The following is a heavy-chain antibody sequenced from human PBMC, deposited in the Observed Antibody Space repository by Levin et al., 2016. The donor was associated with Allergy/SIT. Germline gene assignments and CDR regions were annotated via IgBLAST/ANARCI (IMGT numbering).Heavy chain of an antibody. CDR1: GGSVSGYY. V-gene: IGHV4-4*07. CDR3: ARTCSNSICHHWYFDL. J-gene: IGHJ2*01. Sequence: SETLSLTCGVSGGSVSGYYWSWVRQPAGRGLEWIGRIHASGNTDFSPSLKSRVTMSVDTSTNQLSLNLRSVTAADTAVYYCARTCSNSICHHWYFDLWGRGALVTVSS. D-gene: IGHD2-2*01. CDR2: IHASGNT.